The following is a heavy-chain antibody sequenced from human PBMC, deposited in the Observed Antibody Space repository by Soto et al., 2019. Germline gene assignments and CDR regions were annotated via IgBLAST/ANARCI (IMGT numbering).Heavy chain of an antibody. D-gene: IGHD2-15*01. CDR1: GFTFSSYG. CDR3: AKGVSAVVAASYFDC. J-gene: IGHJ4*02. V-gene: IGHV3-30*18. Sequence: QVQLVESGGGVVQPGRSLRLSCAASGFTFSSYGMHWVRQAPGKGLEWVAVISYDGNNKYYADSVKGRFTISRHNSKNTLYLQMYSLRAEDTAIYYCAKGVSAVVAASYFDCWGQGTLVTVSS. CDR2: ISYDGNNK.